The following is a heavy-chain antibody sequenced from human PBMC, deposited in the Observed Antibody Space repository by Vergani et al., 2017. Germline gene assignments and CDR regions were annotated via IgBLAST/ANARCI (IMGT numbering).Heavy chain of an antibody. D-gene: IGHD6-19*01. Sequence: EVQLVESGGGLVQPGGSLRLSCAASGFTVSSNYMSWVRQAPGKGLEWVSVIYSGGSTYYADSVKGRFTISRDNSKNTLYLQMNRLGAEDTAVYYCARSTLDSSGWYPLDYWGQRTLVTVSS. CDR3: ARSTLDSSGWYPLDY. J-gene: IGHJ4*02. V-gene: IGHV3-66*01. CDR1: GFTVSSNY. CDR2: IYSGGST.